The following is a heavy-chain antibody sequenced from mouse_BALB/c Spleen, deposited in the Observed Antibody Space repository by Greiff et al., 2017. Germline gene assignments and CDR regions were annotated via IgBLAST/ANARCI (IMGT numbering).Heavy chain of an antibody. CDR3: ARDWGGAMDY. J-gene: IGHJ4*01. V-gene: IGHV3-6*02. Sequence: EVQLQESGPGLVKPSQSLSLTCSVTGYSITSGYYWNWIRQFPGNKLEWMGYISYDGSNNYNPSLKNRIPITRDTSKNQFFLKLNSVTTEDTATYYCARDWGGAMDYWGQGTSVTVSS. CDR1: GYSITSGYY. D-gene: IGHD4-1*01. CDR2: ISYDGSN.